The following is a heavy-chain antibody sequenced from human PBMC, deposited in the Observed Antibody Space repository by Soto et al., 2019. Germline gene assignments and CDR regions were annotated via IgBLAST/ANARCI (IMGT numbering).Heavy chain of an antibody. D-gene: IGHD3-16*02. CDR2: ISSSSSYI. V-gene: IGHV3-21*01. Sequence: NPGGSLRLSCAASGFTFSSYSMNWVRQAPGKGLEWVSSISSSSSYIYYADSVKGRFTISRDNAKNSLYLQMNSLRAEDTAVYYCASWPTHPYRGNAFDIWGQGTMVTVSS. CDR3: ASWPTHPYRGNAFDI. CDR1: GFTFSSYS. J-gene: IGHJ3*02.